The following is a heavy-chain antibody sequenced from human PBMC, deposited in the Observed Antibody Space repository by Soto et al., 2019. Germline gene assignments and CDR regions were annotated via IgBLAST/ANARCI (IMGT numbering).Heavy chain of an antibody. CDR1: GGSISSYY. Sequence: PSETLSLTCTVSGGSISSYYWSWIRQPPGKGLEWIGYIYYSGSTNYNPSLKSRVTISVDTSKNQFSLKLSSVTAADTAVYYCARNSVVVTANYFDYWGQGTLVTVSS. J-gene: IGHJ4*02. CDR3: ARNSVVVTANYFDY. V-gene: IGHV4-59*12. CDR2: IYYSGST. D-gene: IGHD2-21*02.